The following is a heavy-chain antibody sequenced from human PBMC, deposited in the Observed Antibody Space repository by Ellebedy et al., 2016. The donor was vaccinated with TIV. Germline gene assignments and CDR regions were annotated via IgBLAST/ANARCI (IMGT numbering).Heavy chain of an antibody. CDR1: GYSFTTYW. CDR3: ARTALTGTTVRWFAP. Sequence: GESLKISCKGSGYSFTTYWIGWVRQMSGKGLEWMGIIYPGDSDTRYSPSFPGQVTISADNAISPAYLQWSILKASDTAMYYCARTALTGTTVRWFAPWGQGTPFTLSS. V-gene: IGHV5-51*01. CDR2: IYPGDSDT. D-gene: IGHD1-7*01. J-gene: IGHJ5*02.